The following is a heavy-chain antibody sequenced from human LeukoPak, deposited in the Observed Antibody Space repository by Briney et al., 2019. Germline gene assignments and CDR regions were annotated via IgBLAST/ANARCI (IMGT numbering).Heavy chain of an antibody. V-gene: IGHV3-49*03. Sequence: GSLRLSCTASGFTFGDYPMSWLRPAPGRGLEWVGLIRIKAYGGTTEYAASVIGRFIISRDDSKSIPYLQMNSLKTEDTAVYYCTRVDYGDHWGQGTLVTVSS. CDR2: IRIKAYGGTT. CDR3: TRVDYGDH. J-gene: IGHJ4*02. CDR1: GFTFGDYP.